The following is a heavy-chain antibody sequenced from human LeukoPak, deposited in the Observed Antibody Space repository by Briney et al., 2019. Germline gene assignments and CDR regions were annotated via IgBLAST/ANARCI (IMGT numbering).Heavy chain of an antibody. CDR1: GGTFSNYA. D-gene: IGHD6-19*01. CDR3: ARDYENSSGWYLSGYFDY. V-gene: IGHV1-69*05. CDR2: IVPIFGTA. J-gene: IGHJ4*02. Sequence: SSVKVSCEASGGTFSNYAISWVRQAPGQGLEWMGRIVPIFGTANYAQKFQGRVTITTDESTNSAYMELSSLRSEDTAVYYCARDYENSSGWYLSGYFDYWGQGTLVTVSS.